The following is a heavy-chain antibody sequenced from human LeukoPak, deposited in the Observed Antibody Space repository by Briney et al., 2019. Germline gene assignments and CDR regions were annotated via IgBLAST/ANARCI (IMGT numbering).Heavy chain of an antibody. CDR3: VRSMGGSNDF. CDR2: IYYSGST. CDR1: GGSISSYY. Sequence: SETLSLTCTVSGGSISSYYWSWIRQPPGKGLEWIGYIYYSGSTNYNPSLKSRVTISVDTSKNQFSLKLTSVTAADTAVYYCVRSMGGSNDFWGQGTLVTVSS. D-gene: IGHD4-11*01. J-gene: IGHJ4*02. V-gene: IGHV4-59*12.